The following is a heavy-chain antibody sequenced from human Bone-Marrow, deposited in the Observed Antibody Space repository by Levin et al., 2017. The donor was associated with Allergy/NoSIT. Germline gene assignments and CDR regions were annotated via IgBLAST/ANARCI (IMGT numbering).Heavy chain of an antibody. V-gene: IGHV4-39*07. J-gene: IGHJ6*03. CDR2: IYYSGST. D-gene: IGHD3-16*02. CDR1: GGSISSSSYY. Sequence: SETLSLTCTVSGGSISSSSYYWGWIRQPPGKGLEWIASIYYSGSTYYNPSLKSRVTISADTSKNQFSLNLSSVTAADTAVYYCARDIDYYYYMDVWGKGTTVTVSS. CDR3: ARDIDYYYYMDV.